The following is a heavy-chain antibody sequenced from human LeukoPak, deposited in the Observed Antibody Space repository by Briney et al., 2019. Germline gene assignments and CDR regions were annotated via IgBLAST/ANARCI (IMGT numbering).Heavy chain of an antibody. CDR3: SRGTDAYKCGNS. CDR2: IHYSGSV. CDR1: GGSFSGYY. Sequence: SETLSLTCAVYGGSFSGYYWTWIRQPPGKGLEWIGEIHYSGSVNYNPSLKSRVTISADTSNNHFSLKVNSVTAADTAVYYCSRGTDAYKCGNSWGQGTLVTVSS. J-gene: IGHJ4*02. D-gene: IGHD5-24*01. V-gene: IGHV4-34*01.